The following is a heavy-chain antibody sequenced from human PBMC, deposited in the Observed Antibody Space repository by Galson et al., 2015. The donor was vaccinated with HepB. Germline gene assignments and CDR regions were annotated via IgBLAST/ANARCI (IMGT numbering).Heavy chain of an antibody. CDR3: ATDQGIVGATWGVKYFDY. D-gene: IGHD1-26*01. CDR1: GYTFTDYY. CDR2: VDPEDGET. V-gene: IGHV1-69-2*01. J-gene: IGHJ4*02. Sequence: VKVSCKVSGYTFTDYYMHWVQQAPGKGLEWMGLVDPEDGETIYAEKFQGRVTITADTSTDTAYMELSSLRSEDTAVYYCATDQGIVGATWGVKYFDYWGQGTLVTVSS.